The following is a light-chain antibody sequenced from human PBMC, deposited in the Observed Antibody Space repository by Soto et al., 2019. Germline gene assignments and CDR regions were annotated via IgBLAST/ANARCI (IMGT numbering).Light chain of an antibody. Sequence: EIVLTQSPGTLSLSPGERATLSCRASQSVSSSYLAWYQQKPGQAPRPRSYGASSRAIGIPDRFSGSGSGTDFTLTISRLEPEDFAVYYCQQYGSSPWTFGQGTKVEIK. CDR2: GAS. CDR1: QSVSSSY. J-gene: IGKJ1*01. CDR3: QQYGSSPWT. V-gene: IGKV3-20*01.